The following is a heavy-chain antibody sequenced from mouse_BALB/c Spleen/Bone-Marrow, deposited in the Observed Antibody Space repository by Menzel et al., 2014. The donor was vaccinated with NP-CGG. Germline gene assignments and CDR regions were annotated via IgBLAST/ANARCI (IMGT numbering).Heavy chain of an antibody. CDR1: GYVFTNYL. CDR2: INPGSGGT. V-gene: IGHV1-54*03. CDR3: ARSRTGFAY. Sequence: QVQLKESGAELVRPGTSVKVSFKASGYVFTNYLIEWVKQRPGQGLEWIGVINPGSGGTNYNEKFKGKATLTADKSSSTAYMQLSSLTSDDSAVYFCARSRTGFAYWGQGTLVTVSA. J-gene: IGHJ3*01.